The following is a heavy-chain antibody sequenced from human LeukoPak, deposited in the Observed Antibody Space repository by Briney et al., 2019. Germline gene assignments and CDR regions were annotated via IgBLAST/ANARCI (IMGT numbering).Heavy chain of an antibody. CDR2: IYYSGST. J-gene: IGHJ6*02. CDR1: GGSITNYY. D-gene: IGHD1-26*01. Sequence: SETLSLTFTVSGGSITNYYWSWIRQPPGKGLEWIGYIYYSGSTNYNPSLKSRVTISVDTSKNQFSLKLSSVTAADTAVYYCARVVGRPYGMDVWGQGTTVTVSS. CDR3: ARVVGRPYGMDV. V-gene: IGHV4-59*12.